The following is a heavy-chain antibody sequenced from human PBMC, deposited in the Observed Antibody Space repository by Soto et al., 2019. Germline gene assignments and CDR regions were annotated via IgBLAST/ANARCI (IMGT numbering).Heavy chain of an antibody. Sequence: QVQLQQWGAGLLKPSETLSLTCAVYVGSFSGYFWSWIRQPPGKGLEWIGEINHGGSTNYNSSLKSRVTISIDTSKNQFSLKLSSVTAADMAVYYCARGLCSSGRCYSGHPATFDIWGQGTLVTAYS. CDR1: VGSFSGYF. D-gene: IGHD2-15*01. J-gene: IGHJ3*02. CDR3: ARGLCSSGRCYSGHPATFDI. CDR2: INHGGST. V-gene: IGHV4-34*01.